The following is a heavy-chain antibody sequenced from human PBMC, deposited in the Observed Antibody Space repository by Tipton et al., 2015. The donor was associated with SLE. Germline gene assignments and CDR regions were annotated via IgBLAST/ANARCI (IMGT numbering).Heavy chain of an antibody. J-gene: IGHJ4*02. V-gene: IGHV3-30*02. D-gene: IGHD6-19*01. CDR3: AKGLQYSSGLGYFDY. Sequence: SLRLSCAASGFTFSSYGMHWVRQAPGKGLEWVAFIRYDGSNKYYADSVKGRFTISRDNSKNTLYLQMNSLRAEDTAVYYCAKGLQYSSGLGYFDYWGQGTLVTVSS. CDR1: GFTFSSYG. CDR2: IRYDGSNK.